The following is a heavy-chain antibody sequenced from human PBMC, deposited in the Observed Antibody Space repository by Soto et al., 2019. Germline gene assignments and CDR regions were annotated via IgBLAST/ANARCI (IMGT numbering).Heavy chain of an antibody. CDR3: APHLWFGELYY. D-gene: IGHD3-10*01. Sequence: EVQLLESGGDLVQPGGSLRLSCAASGFTFSSYAMSWVRQAPGKGLEWVSVISGSGGSTYYADSVKGRFTISRDNSKNTLYLQMNSLRAEDTAVYYCAPHLWFGELYYWGHGTLVTVSS. CDR2: ISGSGGST. J-gene: IGHJ4*01. V-gene: IGHV3-23*01. CDR1: GFTFSSYA.